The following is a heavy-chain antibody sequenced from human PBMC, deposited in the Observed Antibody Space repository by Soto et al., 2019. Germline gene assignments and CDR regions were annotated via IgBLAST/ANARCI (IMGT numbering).Heavy chain of an antibody. CDR1: GFPFNNYG. Sequence: GGSLRLSCTVSGFPFNNYGINWVRQAPGKGLEWVSSVSKSDYTYYSDSVQGRFTISRDNAKNSVSLQMNTLRVEDTAVYYCAREDSIIIPAVSDFWGQGXLLTVSS. J-gene: IGHJ4*02. CDR2: VSKSDYT. D-gene: IGHD2-2*01. CDR3: AREDSIIIPAVSDF. V-gene: IGHV3-21*01.